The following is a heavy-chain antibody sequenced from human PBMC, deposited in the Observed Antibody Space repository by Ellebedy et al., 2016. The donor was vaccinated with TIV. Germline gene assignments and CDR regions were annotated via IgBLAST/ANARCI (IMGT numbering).Heavy chain of an antibody. J-gene: IGHJ4*02. D-gene: IGHD5-24*01. Sequence: GESLKISXAASGFTFSSYAMSWVRQAPGKGLEWVSAISGSGGSTYYADSVKGRFTISRDNSKNTLYLQMNSLRAEDTAVYYCATRDGYNSGAHGPFDYWGQGTLVTVSS. CDR1: GFTFSSYA. CDR3: ATRDGYNSGAHGPFDY. V-gene: IGHV3-23*01. CDR2: ISGSGGST.